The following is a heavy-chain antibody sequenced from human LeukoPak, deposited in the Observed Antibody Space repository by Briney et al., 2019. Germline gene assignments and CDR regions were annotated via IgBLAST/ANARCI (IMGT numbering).Heavy chain of an antibody. CDR2: ISGSGGIT. Sequence: GGSLRFSCAASGFTFSAYAISWVRQAPGKGLEWVSAISGSGGITYYADSVKGRFTISRGNSKNTQYLQMNSLRAEDTAVYYCAKHDPRRVVITNWFDPWGQGTLVTVSS. J-gene: IGHJ5*02. CDR3: AKHDPRRVVITNWFDP. D-gene: IGHD3-22*01. V-gene: IGHV3-23*01. CDR1: GFTFSAYA.